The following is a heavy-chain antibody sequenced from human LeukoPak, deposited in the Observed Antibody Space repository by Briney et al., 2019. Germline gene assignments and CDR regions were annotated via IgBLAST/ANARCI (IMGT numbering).Heavy chain of an antibody. CDR2: ISGSGGST. D-gene: IGHD3-3*01. Sequence: GGSLRLSCAASGFTFSSYAMSWVRQAPGKGLEWVSAISGSGGSTYYADSVKGRFTISRDNSKNTLYLQMNSLRAEDTAVHYCAKDTIFGVVIILFDYWGQGTLVTVSS. CDR1: GFTFSSYA. J-gene: IGHJ4*02. V-gene: IGHV3-23*01. CDR3: AKDTIFGVVIILFDY.